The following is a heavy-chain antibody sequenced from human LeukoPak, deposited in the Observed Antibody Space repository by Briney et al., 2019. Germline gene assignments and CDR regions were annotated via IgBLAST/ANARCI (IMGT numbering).Heavy chain of an antibody. CDR3: ARDFSSGSI. V-gene: IGHV3-21*01. D-gene: IGHD6-25*01. CDR1: GFTFSTYS. J-gene: IGHJ3*02. CDR2: ITPSGSYI. Sequence: AGGSLRLSCAASGFTFSTYSMNGVRQAPGKGLEWVSSITPSGSYIYYATSVKGRFTISRNNAKNSLYLQMNSLRAEDTAVYYCARDFSSGSIWGQGTMVTVSS.